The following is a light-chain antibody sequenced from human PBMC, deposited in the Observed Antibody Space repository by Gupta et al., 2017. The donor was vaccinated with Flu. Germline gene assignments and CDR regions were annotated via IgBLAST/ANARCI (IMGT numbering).Light chain of an antibody. V-gene: IGKV1-39*01. CDR3: RLSYSTLYT. J-gene: IGKJ2*01. CDR1: QSISRY. Sequence: PSSLSAPVANRVTITYRASQSISRYLNWYQQKPGRAPKLLLYAESSFQIAVPSRFSGSGSSAEFTLTIISLLPEDFVRNYCRLSYSTLYTFGQGTKLEIK. CDR2: AES.